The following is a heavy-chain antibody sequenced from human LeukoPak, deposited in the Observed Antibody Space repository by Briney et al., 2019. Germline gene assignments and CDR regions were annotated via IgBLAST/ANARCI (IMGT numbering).Heavy chain of an antibody. CDR1: GGSISSGGYY. CDR3: ARVMGDYVSWFDP. J-gene: IGHJ5*02. D-gene: IGHD3-16*01. V-gene: IGHV4-31*03. Sequence: SETLSLTCTVSGGSISSGGYYWSWIRQHPGKGLEWIGYIYYSGSTYYNPSLKSRVTISVDRSKNQFSLKLSSVTAADTAVYYCARVMGDYVSWFDPWGQGTLVTVSS. CDR2: IYYSGST.